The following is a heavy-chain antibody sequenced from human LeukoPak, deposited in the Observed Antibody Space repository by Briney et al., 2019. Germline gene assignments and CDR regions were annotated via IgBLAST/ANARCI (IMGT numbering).Heavy chain of an antibody. CDR1: VGSFSGYY. J-gene: IGHJ4*02. CDR3: ARTGSSVGAHGY. V-gene: IGHV4-38-2*01. D-gene: IGHD1-26*01. Sequence: SETLSLTCAVYVGSFSGYYWGWIRQPPGKGLEWIGSIYHSGSTYYNPSLKSLVTISVDTSKNQFSLKLSSVTAADTAVYYCARTGSSVGAHGYWGQGTLVTVSS. CDR2: IYHSGST.